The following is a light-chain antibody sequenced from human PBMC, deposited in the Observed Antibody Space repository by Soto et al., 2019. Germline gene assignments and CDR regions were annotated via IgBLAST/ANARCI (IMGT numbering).Light chain of an antibody. V-gene: IGLV2-14*01. CDR1: SSDVGGYNY. J-gene: IGLJ3*02. CDR3: AAWDDSLNGPV. Sequence: QSALTQPASVSGSPGQSITISCTGTSSDVGGYNYVSWYQQHPGKAPKLMIYEVSNRPSGVPDRFSGSKSVTSASLAITGLQSEDESDYYCAAWDDSLNGPVFGGGTKLTVL. CDR2: EVS.